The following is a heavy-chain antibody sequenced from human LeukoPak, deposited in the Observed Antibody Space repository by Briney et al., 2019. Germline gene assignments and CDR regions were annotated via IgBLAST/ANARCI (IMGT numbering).Heavy chain of an antibody. CDR1: GFTFSTNG. J-gene: IGHJ4*02. V-gene: IGHV3-30*18. CDR2: ISYDGGNT. Sequence: PWGSLRLSCAASGFTFSTNGMHWVGQAPRKGLEWVAVISYDGGNTYYEDSVKGRFTITRDNSKNTLYLQMNSLRAEDTALYYCAKGPYQRLEDWGQETLGTVSS. D-gene: IGHD2-2*01. CDR3: AKGPYQRLED.